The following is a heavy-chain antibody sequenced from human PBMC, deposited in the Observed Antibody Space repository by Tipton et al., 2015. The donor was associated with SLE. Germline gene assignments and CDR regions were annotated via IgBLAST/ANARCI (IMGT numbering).Heavy chain of an antibody. J-gene: IGHJ6*02. CDR1: GGSISSSSYY. Sequence: TLSLTCTASGGSISSSSYYWGWIRQPPGKGLEWIGSIYYSGSTYYNPSLKSRVTISVDTSKNQFSLKLSSVTAADTAVYYCARQGVAGYYYYGMDVWGQGTTVTVSS. D-gene: IGHD6-19*01. CDR3: ARQGVAGYYYYGMDV. V-gene: IGHV4-39*01. CDR2: IYYSGST.